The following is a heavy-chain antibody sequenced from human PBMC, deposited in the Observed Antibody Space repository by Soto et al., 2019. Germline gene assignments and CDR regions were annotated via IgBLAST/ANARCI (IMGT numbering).Heavy chain of an antibody. CDR3: AKDRGSLISYFDY. D-gene: IGHD3-10*01. Sequence: QVQLVESGGGVVQPGRSLRLSCAASGFTFSSYGMHWVRQAPGKGLEWVAVISYDGSNKYYADSVKGRFTISRDNSKNTLYLQRNSLRAEDTAVYYCAKDRGSLISYFDYWGQGTLVTVSS. CDR2: ISYDGSNK. V-gene: IGHV3-30*18. J-gene: IGHJ4*02. CDR1: GFTFSSYG.